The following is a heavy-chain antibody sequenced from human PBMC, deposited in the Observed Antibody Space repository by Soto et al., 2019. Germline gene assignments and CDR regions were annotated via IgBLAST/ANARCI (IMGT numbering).Heavy chain of an antibody. CDR1: GGSISSGGYS. J-gene: IGHJ5*02. D-gene: IGHD3-22*01. CDR2: IYHSGST. CDR3: ARAPFGLGYSNWFDP. Sequence: TLSLTCAVSGGSISSGGYSWSWIRQPPGKGLEWIGYIYHSGSTYYNPSLKSRVTISVDRSKNQFSLKLSSVTAADTAVYYCARAPFGLGYSNWFDPWVQGTLVIVAS. V-gene: IGHV4-30-2*01.